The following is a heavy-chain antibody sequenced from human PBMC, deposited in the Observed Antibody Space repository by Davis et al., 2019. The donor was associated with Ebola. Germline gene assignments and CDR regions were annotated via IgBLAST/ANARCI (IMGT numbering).Heavy chain of an antibody. Sequence: GESLKISCAASGFSFNNYPFHWVRQAPGKGLEWVAVISYDGTIQDYTDSVKGRFTISRDESKNTLYLQMNSLRADDTAVYYCARDGAGEWGALNYWGQGTLVTVSS. CDR2: ISYDGTIQ. D-gene: IGHD7-27*01. J-gene: IGHJ4*02. CDR3: ARDGAGEWGALNY. CDR1: GFSFNNYP. V-gene: IGHV3-30-3*01.